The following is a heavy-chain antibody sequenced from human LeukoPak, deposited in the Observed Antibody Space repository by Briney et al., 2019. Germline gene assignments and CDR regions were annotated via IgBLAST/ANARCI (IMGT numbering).Heavy chain of an antibody. Sequence: SETLSLTCTVSGCSISIFYWAWIRQPPGKGLEWIGSIYNSGITNHNPSLKSRVTVSADTSKNQFSLTLSSVTAADTAVYYCARLGRPRSKIIVWTDTWYFDLWGRGTLVTVSS. CDR2: IYNSGIT. J-gene: IGHJ2*01. D-gene: IGHD3-22*01. CDR3: ARLGRPRSKIIVWTDTWYFDL. V-gene: IGHV4-59*08. CDR1: GCSISIFY.